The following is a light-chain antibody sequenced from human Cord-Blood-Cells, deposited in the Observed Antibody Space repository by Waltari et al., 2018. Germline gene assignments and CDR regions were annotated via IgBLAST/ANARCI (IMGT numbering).Light chain of an antibody. CDR3: QQVNNRPLT. CDR2: GAS. CDR1: QSVSSN. V-gene: IGKV3-15*01. J-gene: IGKJ4*01. Sequence: IVMTQSPATLSVSPGERATLSCRASQSVSSNLSWYQQKPGQAPRLLIYGASTRATGIPASLSGSGSGTKSTFTITSRQSENFAVYSCQQVNNRPLTFGGGTKVEIK.